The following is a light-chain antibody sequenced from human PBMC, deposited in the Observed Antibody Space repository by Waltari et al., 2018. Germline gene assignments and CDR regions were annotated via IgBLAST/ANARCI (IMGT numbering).Light chain of an antibody. V-gene: IGKV1-33*01. Sequence: DIQMTQPPSPLSASVGDRVTITCRATQGISNWLAWYQQKPGKAPKLLIYRASTLETGVPSRFSGSGSGTDFTLTISSLQPEDIATYYCQQHDNSPYSFGQGTKVEIK. CDR1: QGISNW. CDR2: RAS. CDR3: QQHDNSPYS. J-gene: IGKJ2*03.